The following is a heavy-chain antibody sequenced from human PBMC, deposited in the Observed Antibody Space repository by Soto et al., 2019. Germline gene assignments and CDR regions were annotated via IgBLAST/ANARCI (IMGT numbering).Heavy chain of an antibody. CDR3: LRQGRTTMVRGTPGMDV. Sequence: PGESLKISCKGSGYSFTSYWISWVRQMPGKGLEWMGRIDPSDSYTNYSPSFQGHVTISADKSISTAYLQWSSLKASDTAMYYFLRQGRTTMVRGTPGMDVWGQGTTVTVSS. D-gene: IGHD3-10*01. J-gene: IGHJ6*02. CDR1: GYSFTSYW. CDR2: IDPSDSYT. V-gene: IGHV5-10-1*01.